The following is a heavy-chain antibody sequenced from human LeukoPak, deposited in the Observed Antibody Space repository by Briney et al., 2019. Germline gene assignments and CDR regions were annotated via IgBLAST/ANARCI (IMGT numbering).Heavy chain of an antibody. J-gene: IGHJ4*02. CDR2: IYHSGST. CDR1: GYSISSGYY. V-gene: IGHV4-38-2*02. D-gene: IGHD5-12*01. Sequence: SETLSLTCTVSGYSISSGYYWGWIRQPPGKGLEWIGSIYHSGSTYYNPSLKSRVTISVDRSKNQFSLKLSSVTAADTAVYYCASRRGGYLGYWGQGTLVTVSS. CDR3: ASRRGGYLGY.